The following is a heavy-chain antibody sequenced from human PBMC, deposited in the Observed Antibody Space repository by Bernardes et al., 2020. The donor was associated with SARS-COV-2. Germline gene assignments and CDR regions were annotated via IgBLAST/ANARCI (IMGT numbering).Heavy chain of an antibody. D-gene: IGHD3-22*01. V-gene: IGHV3-53*01. CDR2: IYSGGST. CDR3: ARGPDGDYYDSSGQLDY. Sequence: GGSLRLSCAASGFTVSSNYMSWVRQAPGKGLEWVSVIYSGGSTYYADSVKGRFTISRDNSKNTLYLQMNSLRAEDTAVYYCARGPDGDYYDSSGQLDYWGQGTLVTVSS. CDR1: GFTVSSNY. J-gene: IGHJ4*02.